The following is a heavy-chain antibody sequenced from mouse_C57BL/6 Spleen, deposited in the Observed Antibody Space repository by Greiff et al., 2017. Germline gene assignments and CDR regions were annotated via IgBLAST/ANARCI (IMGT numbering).Heavy chain of an antibody. CDR3: ARNWDGDYAMDY. D-gene: IGHD4-1*01. V-gene: IGHV1-19*01. Sequence: EVQLQQSGPVLVKPGASVKMSCKASGYTFTDYYMNWVKQSHGKSLEWIGVINPYNGGTSYNQKFKGKATLTVDKSSSTAYMELNSLTSEDSAVYYCARNWDGDYAMDYWGQGTSVTVSS. J-gene: IGHJ4*01. CDR1: GYTFTDYY. CDR2: INPYNGGT.